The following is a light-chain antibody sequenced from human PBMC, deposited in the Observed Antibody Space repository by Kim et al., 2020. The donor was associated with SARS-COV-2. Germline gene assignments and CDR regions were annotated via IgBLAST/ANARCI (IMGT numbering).Light chain of an antibody. CDR3: QAWDTTTVV. Sequence: SYELTQPPSVSISPGQTARITCSGNKLGEKYVSWYQQRSGQSPVLVIYQDNKRPSGIPERFSGSNSGNTATLAISAAQTMDEADFYCQAWDTTTVVFGEG. CDR2: QDN. J-gene: IGLJ3*02. CDR1: KLGEKY. V-gene: IGLV3-1*01.